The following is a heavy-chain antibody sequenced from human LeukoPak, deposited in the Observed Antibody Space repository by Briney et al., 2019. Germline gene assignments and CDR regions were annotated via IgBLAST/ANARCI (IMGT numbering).Heavy chain of an antibody. CDR3: ARAAPYYYDSSGYSAFDS. D-gene: IGHD3-22*01. J-gene: IGHJ3*02. Sequence: GGSLRLSCAASGFTFRSYSMHWVRQAPGKGLEWVSYYISTCSTIYYADSVKGRFTISRDNAENSLYLQMNSLRDEDTAVYYCARAAPYYYDSSGYSAFDSWGQGTMVTVSA. CDR1: GFTFRSYS. V-gene: IGHV3-48*02. CDR2: YISTCSTI.